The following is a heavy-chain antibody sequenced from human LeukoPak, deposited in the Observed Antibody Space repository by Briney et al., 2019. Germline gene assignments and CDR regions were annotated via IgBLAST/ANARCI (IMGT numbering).Heavy chain of an antibody. D-gene: IGHD3-10*01. CDR3: ARARRSGGITMVRGVKDRGWFDP. CDR2: ISSSSSYI. V-gene: IGHV3-21*01. CDR1: GFTFSSYS. J-gene: IGHJ5*02. Sequence: GGSLRLSCAASGFTFSSYSMNWVRQAPGKGLEWVSSISSSSSYIYYADSVKGRFTISRDISKNTLYLQMNSLRAEDTAVYYCARARRSGGITMVRGVKDRGWFDPWGQGTLVTVSS.